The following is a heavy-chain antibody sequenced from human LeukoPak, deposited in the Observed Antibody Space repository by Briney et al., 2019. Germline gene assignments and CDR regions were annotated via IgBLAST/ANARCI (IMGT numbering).Heavy chain of an antibody. Sequence: GGSLRLSCAGSGFTFSSYWMHWVRQVPGKGLVWVSHINSDGSSTSYAGSVKGRFTISRDNAKNTLYAQMNSLRAEDTAVYYCVRLGYCSGSRWFGMDVWGQGTTVTVSS. CDR3: VRLGYCSGSRWFGMDV. CDR2: INSDGSST. J-gene: IGHJ6*02. CDR1: GFTFSSYW. V-gene: IGHV3-74*01. D-gene: IGHD2-15*01.